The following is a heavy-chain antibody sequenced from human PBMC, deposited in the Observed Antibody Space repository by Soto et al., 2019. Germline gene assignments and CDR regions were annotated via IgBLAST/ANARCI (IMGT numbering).Heavy chain of an antibody. CDR1: GFSLTTSGVG. J-gene: IGHJ5*02. D-gene: IGHD4-17*01. CDR3: AHRTTTVTWWFDP. CDR2: MYGDDEK. Sequence: QITLKESGPTLVKPTQTLTLTCTFSGFSLTTSGVGVGWIRQPPGKALEWLALMYGDDEKRYSPSLKSRLTITKDNSKDQVVLTMTNMDPADTATYFCAHRTTTVTWWFDPWGQGTLVTVSS. V-gene: IGHV2-5*02.